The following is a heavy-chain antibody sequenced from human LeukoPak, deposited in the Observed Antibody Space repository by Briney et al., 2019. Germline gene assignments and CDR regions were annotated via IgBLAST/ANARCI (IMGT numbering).Heavy chain of an antibody. J-gene: IGHJ6*03. CDR1: GFTFTSYS. CDR2: ISSSSSYI. Sequence: GGSLRLSCAVSGFTFTSYSMNWVRQAPGKGLEWVSCISSSSSYIYYADSVKGRFTISRDNAKNSLYLQMNSLRAEDTAVYYCARVVATGAMGLLYYYMDVWGKGTTVTVSS. D-gene: IGHD5-12*01. V-gene: IGHV3-21*01. CDR3: ARVVATGAMGLLYYYMDV.